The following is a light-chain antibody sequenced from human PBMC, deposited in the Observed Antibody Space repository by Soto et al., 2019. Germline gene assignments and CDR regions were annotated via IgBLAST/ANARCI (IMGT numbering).Light chain of an antibody. CDR2: TYD. V-gene: IGLV1-44*01. Sequence: QSVLTQAPSVSGTPGQSITISFSGSSSNIGTYTLNWYQHLPGTAPKLLFSTYDQRPSGVADRFSGFKAGASASLPISGLQSEDEADYYCAAWDDRVNGVVLGGGTQLTVL. CDR3: AAWDDRVNGVV. J-gene: IGLJ2*01. CDR1: SSNIGTYT.